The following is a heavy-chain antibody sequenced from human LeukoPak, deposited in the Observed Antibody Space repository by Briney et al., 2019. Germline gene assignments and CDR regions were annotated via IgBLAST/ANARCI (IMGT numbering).Heavy chain of an antibody. J-gene: IGHJ4*02. CDR2: ISDNEKRK. CDR1: GFTFSRVS. V-gene: IGHV3-30*04. Sequence: GGSLRLSCAASGFTFSRVSMHWVRQAPGKGLEWVAFISDNEKRKYYTDSVKGRFTISRDNSRSTLSLQMNSLRGEDTAVYYCARNPRDDYYFDYWGQGTLVTVSS. CDR3: ARNPRDDYYFDY. D-gene: IGHD4/OR15-4a*01.